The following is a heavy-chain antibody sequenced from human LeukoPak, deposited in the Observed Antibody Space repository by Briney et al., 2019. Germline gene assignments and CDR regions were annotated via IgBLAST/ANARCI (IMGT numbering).Heavy chain of an antibody. D-gene: IGHD6-6*01. Sequence: PGGSLRLSCAASGFTFSSYGMHWVRQAPGKGLEWVAFIRYDGSNKYYADSVKGRFTISRDNSKNTLYLQMNSLRAEDTAVYYCAKDLSYRGSSWGHVDHWGQGTLVTVSS. V-gene: IGHV3-30*02. CDR1: GFTFSSYG. CDR2: IRYDGSNK. J-gene: IGHJ4*02. CDR3: AKDLSYRGSSWGHVDH.